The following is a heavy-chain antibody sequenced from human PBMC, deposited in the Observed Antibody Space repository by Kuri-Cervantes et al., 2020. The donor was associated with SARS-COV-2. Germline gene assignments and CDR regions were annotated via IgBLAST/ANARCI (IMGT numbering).Heavy chain of an antibody. J-gene: IGHJ5*01. V-gene: IGHV1-18*01. CDR3: ASHKLGEGRFDL. Sequence: ASVKVSCKASGYTFTSYGISWVRQAPGQGLEWTGWISAYNGNTNYAQKLQGRVTMTTDTSTSTAYMELSSLRSDETAVYYCASHKLGEGRFDLWGQGTLVTVSS. CDR2: ISAYNGNT. D-gene: IGHD3-10*01. CDR1: GYTFTSYG.